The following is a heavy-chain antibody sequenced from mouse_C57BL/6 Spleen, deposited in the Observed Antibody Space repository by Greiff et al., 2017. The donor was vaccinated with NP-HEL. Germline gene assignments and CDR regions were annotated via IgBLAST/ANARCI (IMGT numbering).Heavy chain of an antibody. CDR3: ARRFTTVAHWYFDV. J-gene: IGHJ1*03. CDR1: GYTFTDYN. V-gene: IGHV1-22*01. Sequence: VQLQQSGPELVKPGASVKMSCKASGYTFTDYNMHWVKQSHGKSLEWIGYINPNNGGTSYNQKFKGKATLTVTKSSSTSYMELRSLTSEDSAVYYCARRFTTVAHWYFDVWGTGTTVTVSS. CDR2: INPNNGGT. D-gene: IGHD1-1*01.